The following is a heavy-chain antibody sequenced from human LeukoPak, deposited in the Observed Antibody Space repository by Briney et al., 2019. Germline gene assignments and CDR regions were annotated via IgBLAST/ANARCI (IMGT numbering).Heavy chain of an antibody. V-gene: IGHV3-48*03. Sequence: GGSLRLSCATSGFTFSNYEMSWVRQTPGKGLEWVSYISSSGSSTYYADSVRGRFTISRDNAKSSLCLQMDSLRAGDTAVYYCARGRGESGTSYWTHFDYWGQGTLVTASS. CDR3: ARGRGESGTSYWTHFDY. D-gene: IGHD1-26*01. CDR2: ISSSGSST. J-gene: IGHJ4*02. CDR1: GFTFSNYE.